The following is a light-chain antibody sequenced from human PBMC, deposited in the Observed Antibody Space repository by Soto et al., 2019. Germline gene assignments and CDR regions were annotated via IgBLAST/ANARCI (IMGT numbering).Light chain of an antibody. J-gene: IGLJ1*01. V-gene: IGLV2-14*03. CDR2: DVS. CDR3: SSYTSSTTLYA. CDR1: SSDVGAYNY. Sequence: QCALTQPASVSGAPGQSIAISCTGTSSDVGAYNYVSWYQQHPGKAPKLMIYDVSHRPSGVSDRFSGSKSANTASLTISGLQAEDEADYYCSSYTSSTTLYAFGTGTKVTVL.